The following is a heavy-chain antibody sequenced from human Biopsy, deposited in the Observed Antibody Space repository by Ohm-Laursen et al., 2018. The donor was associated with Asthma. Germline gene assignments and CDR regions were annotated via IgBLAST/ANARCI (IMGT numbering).Heavy chain of an antibody. Sequence: TLSLTCTVSGGSMSSSSYYWGWIRQPPGKGMEWIGSMYHSGSPYYHPSLKSRATISVDTSKNQLSLKMSSVTAADTAVYFCVRHQYSSSWYTFDYWGQGALVTVSS. CDR1: GGSMSSSSYY. CDR3: VRHQYSSSWYTFDY. D-gene: IGHD3-22*01. V-gene: IGHV4-39*01. J-gene: IGHJ4*02. CDR2: MYHSGSP.